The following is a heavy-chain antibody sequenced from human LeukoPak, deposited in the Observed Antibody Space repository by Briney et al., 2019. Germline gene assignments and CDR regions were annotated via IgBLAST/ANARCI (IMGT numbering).Heavy chain of an antibody. D-gene: IGHD3-9*01. J-gene: IGHJ4*02. V-gene: IGHV4-39*01. CDR1: GGSINSNSHH. Sequence: PSETLSLTCSVSGGSINSNSHHWDWIRQAPGKGLEWIGNIYYSGTTSYNPSLKSRVTISVDTSKNQFSLGLSSVTAADTAVYYCARRGDILTDYAFDYWGQGTLVTVSS. CDR2: IYYSGTT. CDR3: ARRGDILTDYAFDY.